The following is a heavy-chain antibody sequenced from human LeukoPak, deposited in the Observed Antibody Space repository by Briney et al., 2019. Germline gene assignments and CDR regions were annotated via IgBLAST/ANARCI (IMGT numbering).Heavy chain of an antibody. J-gene: IGHJ5*02. Sequence: PSETLSLTCTVSGGSISSYYWSWLRQPAGKGLEWIGRIYASGSTNYNPSHKSRVTMLVDTSKSQFSLKQISVTAADTPVYYCARDPRGIVGANHNWFDPWGQGTLVTVSS. CDR3: ARDPRGIVGANHNWFDP. V-gene: IGHV4-4*07. D-gene: IGHD1-26*01. CDR2: IYASGST. CDR1: GGSISSYY.